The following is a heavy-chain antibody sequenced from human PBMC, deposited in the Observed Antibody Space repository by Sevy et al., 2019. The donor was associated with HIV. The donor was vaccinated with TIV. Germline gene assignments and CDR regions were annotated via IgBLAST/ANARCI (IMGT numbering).Heavy chain of an antibody. J-gene: IGHJ3*01. Sequence: GGSLRLSCAASGFTFSTYWMSWVRQAPGKGLEWVANIKQDGSERYYVDSVNGRFTISRDNAKNSLFLQMNSLRADDTAVYYCARPRVGPHDEFDVWGQGTMVTVSS. V-gene: IGHV3-7*03. CDR1: GFTFSTYW. CDR3: ARPRVGPHDEFDV. CDR2: IKQDGSER. D-gene: IGHD1-26*01.